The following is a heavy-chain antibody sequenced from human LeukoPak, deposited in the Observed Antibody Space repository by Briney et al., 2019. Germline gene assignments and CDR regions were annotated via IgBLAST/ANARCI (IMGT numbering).Heavy chain of an antibody. V-gene: IGHV3-11*04. D-gene: IGHD2-2*01. CDR1: GFTFSDYY. CDR3: ARDSADCSSITCFPGDY. CDR2: ISSSGSTI. Sequence: GGSLRLSCAATGFTFSDYYMSWIRQAPGKGLEWVSYISSSGSTIYYADSVKGRFTISRDNAKNSLYLQMNSLRAEDTAVYYCARDSADCSSITCFPGDYWGQGTLVTVSS. J-gene: IGHJ4*02.